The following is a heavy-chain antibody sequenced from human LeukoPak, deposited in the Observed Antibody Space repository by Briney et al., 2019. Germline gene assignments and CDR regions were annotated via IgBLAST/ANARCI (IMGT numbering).Heavy chain of an antibody. V-gene: IGHV3-9*01. CDR1: GFTFDDYP. CDR2: ISSNSRSI. CDR3: AKDLGGRYYDYFDY. J-gene: IGHJ4*02. D-gene: IGHD1-26*01. Sequence: GRSLRLSCAASGFTFDDYPMHWIRQAPGKGPEWVSGISSNSRSIGYADSVKGRFTISRDNAKNSLYLQMNSLRAEDTALYYCAKDLGGRYYDYFDYWGQGTLVTVPS.